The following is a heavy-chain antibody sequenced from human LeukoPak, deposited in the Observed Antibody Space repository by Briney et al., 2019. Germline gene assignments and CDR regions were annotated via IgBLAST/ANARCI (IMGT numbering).Heavy chain of an antibody. J-gene: IGHJ6*02. CDR1: AGSTSSYY. CDR3: ARHKATQAFAYGMDV. V-gene: IGHV4-59*08. CDR2: ISYSGST. D-gene: IGHD5-12*01. Sequence: SETLSLTCTVSAGSTSSYYWSWIRQPPGKGLEWIGYISYSGSTNYNPSLKSRVTISVDTSKNQFSLKLSSVTAADTAVYYCARHKATQAFAYGMDVWGQGTTVTVSS.